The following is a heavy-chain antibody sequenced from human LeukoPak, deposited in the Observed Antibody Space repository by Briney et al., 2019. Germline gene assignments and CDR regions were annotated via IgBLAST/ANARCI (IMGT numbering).Heavy chain of an antibody. CDR2: VYTSGGT. J-gene: IGHJ4*02. D-gene: IGHD2-8*01. Sequence: SETLSLTCSVSGVSISSYYWSWIRQPPGKGLEWIGRVYTSGGTGYNPSLKSRVTISVDTSKNQFSLKLTSVTAADTALYYCARDTRMAYWGQGTLVTVSS. CDR3: ARDTRMAY. CDR1: GVSISSYY. V-gene: IGHV4-4*07.